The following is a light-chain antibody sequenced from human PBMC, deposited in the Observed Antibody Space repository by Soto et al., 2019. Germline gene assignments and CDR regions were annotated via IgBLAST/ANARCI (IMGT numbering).Light chain of an antibody. J-gene: IGKJ1*01. CDR1: QSVSNW. CDR2: RAS. Sequence: DIQMTQSPSTLSASVGDRVTITCRASQSVSNWLAWYQQKPGRAPKLLIYRASNLESGVPSRFSGSGSGTEFTLTSSSLQPDDSETSCCQQPHSNTWTFGQGTKVDIK. V-gene: IGKV1-5*03. CDR3: QQPHSNTWT.